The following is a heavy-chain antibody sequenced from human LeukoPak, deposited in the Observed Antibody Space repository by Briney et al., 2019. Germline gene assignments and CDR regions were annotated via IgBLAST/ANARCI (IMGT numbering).Heavy chain of an antibody. V-gene: IGHV3-48*02. CDR2: IRTTAEGAKYA. CDR1: GFSFTDCP. CDR3: ATDQRYAFDY. Sequence: GGSLRLSCATSGFSFTDCPMNWVRQAPGKGLEWISNIRTTAEGAKYAYYADSVKGRVTISRDDGRNTLYLHMNSLRDDDTAVYYCATDQRYAFDYWGQGILVTVSS. J-gene: IGHJ4*02. D-gene: IGHD3-9*01.